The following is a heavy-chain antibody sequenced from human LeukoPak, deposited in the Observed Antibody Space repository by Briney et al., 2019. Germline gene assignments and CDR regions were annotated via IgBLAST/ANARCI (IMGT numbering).Heavy chain of an antibody. D-gene: IGHD3-10*01. CDR3: ARIAPMIRGPSGFDP. V-gene: IGHV1-2*02. Sequence: GASVKVSCKASGYTFSDYYVHWVRQAPGQGLEWMGWINPNSGGTNYAQKFQGRVTMTRDTSITTAYMELSSLTSDDTAVFDCARIAPMIRGPSGFDPWGQGTLVTVSS. J-gene: IGHJ5*02. CDR2: INPNSGGT. CDR1: GYTFSDYY.